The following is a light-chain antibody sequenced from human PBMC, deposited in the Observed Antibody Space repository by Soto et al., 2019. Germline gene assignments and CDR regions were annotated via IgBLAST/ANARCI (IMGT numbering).Light chain of an antibody. Sequence: QSALTQPASVSGSPGQSIAISCTGTSSDVGGHDSVSWYQQHPGKAPKLMIYNVSNRPSGVSNRFSGSKSGNTASLTISGLLAEDEADYFCTSYTSASTYVFGAGT. J-gene: IGLJ1*01. CDR3: TSYTSASTYV. CDR1: SSDVGGHDS. CDR2: NVS. V-gene: IGLV2-14*01.